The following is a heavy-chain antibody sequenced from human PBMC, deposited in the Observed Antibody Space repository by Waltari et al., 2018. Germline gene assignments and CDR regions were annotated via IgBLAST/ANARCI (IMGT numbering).Heavy chain of an antibody. Sequence: GLVCQPPGQGLEWIAIMSYSGATASSPSLESRVTVSRDTSKNQLSLKLVSVTAADTAVYYCATYIGASVGTAAFDVWGQGTMVTVSS. CDR2: MSYSGAT. D-gene: IGHD5-12*01. J-gene: IGHJ3*01. V-gene: IGHV4-39*01. CDR3: ATYIGASVGTAAFDV.